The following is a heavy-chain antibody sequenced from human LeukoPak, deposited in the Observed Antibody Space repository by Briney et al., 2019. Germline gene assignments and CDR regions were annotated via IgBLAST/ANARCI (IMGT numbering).Heavy chain of an antibody. CDR3: ARVYGGGYDFRGAFDI. CDR2: IYYSGST. D-gene: IGHD5-12*01. CDR1: GGSISSYY. Sequence: SETLSLTCTVSGGSISSYYWSWIRQPPGKGLEWIGYIYYSGSTNYNPSLKSRVTISVDTSKNQFSLKLSSVIAADTAVYYCARVYGGGYDFRGAFDIWGQGTMVTVSS. V-gene: IGHV4-59*01. J-gene: IGHJ3*02.